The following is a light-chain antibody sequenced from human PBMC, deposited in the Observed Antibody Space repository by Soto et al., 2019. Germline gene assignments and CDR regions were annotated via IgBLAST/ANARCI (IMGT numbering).Light chain of an antibody. CDR2: AAS. CDR1: QGISSY. Sequence: DIQLTQFPSFLSASVGDRVTITCRASQGISSYLAWYQQKPGKAPKLLISAASTLQSGVPSRFGGSGSGTEFTLTISSLQPEDFATYYCQQLNSYPLAFGGGTKVEIK. V-gene: IGKV1-9*01. J-gene: IGKJ4*01. CDR3: QQLNSYPLA.